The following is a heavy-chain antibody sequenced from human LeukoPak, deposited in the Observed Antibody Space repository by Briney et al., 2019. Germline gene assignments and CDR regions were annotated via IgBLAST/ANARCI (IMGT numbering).Heavy chain of an antibody. J-gene: IGHJ4*02. V-gene: IGHV4-61*02. CDR3: ARDPGDYYDSSGFFDY. Sequence: PSETLSLTCTVSGGSISSGSYYWSWIRQPAGKGLEWIGRIYTSGRTNYNPSLKSRVTISVDTSKNQFSLKLSSVTAADTAVYYCARDPGDYYDSSGFFDYWGQGTLVTVSS. CDR2: IYTSGRT. CDR1: GGSISSGSYY. D-gene: IGHD3-22*01.